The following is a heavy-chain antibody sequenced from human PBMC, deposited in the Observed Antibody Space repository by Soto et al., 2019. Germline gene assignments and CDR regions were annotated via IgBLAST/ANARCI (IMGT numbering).Heavy chain of an antibody. D-gene: IGHD3-10*01. CDR3: ARVSSYYYGSGSYWYYFDY. CDR2: IYHSGST. J-gene: IGHJ4*02. CDR1: GGSISSGGYS. Sequence: SETLSLTCAVSGGSISSGGYSWSWIRQPPGKGLEWIGYIYHSGSTYYNPSLKSRVTISVDRSKNQFSLKLSSVTAADTAVYYCARVSSYYYGSGSYWYYFDYWGQGTLVTVSS. V-gene: IGHV4-30-2*01.